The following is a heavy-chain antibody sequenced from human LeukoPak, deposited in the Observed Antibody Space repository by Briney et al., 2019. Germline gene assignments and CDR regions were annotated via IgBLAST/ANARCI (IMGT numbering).Heavy chain of an antibody. Sequence: PSETLSLTCAVYGGSFSGYYWSWIRQPPGKGLEWIGEINHSGSTSYNPSLKSRVTISVDTSKNQFSLILTSVTDADTAVYYCATSSGWYRYDSWGQGTLVTVSS. CDR1: GGSFSGYY. D-gene: IGHD6-19*01. CDR3: ATSSGWYRYDS. CDR2: INHSGST. V-gene: IGHV4-34*01. J-gene: IGHJ4*02.